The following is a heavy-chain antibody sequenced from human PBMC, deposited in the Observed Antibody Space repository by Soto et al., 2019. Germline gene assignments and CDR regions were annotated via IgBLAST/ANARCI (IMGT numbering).Heavy chain of an antibody. Sequence: ASVKVSCKASGGTFSSYAISWVRQAPGQGLEWMGGIIPIFGTANYAQKFQGRVTITADESTSTAYMELRSLRSEDTAVYYCARAALLDIVVVPAAIYAFDIWGQGTMVTVSS. CDR3: ARAALLDIVVVPAAIYAFDI. CDR2: IIPIFGTA. CDR1: GGTFSSYA. D-gene: IGHD2-2*03. V-gene: IGHV1-69*13. J-gene: IGHJ3*02.